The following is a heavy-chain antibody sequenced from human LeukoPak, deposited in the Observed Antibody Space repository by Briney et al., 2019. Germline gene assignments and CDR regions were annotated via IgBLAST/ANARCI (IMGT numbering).Heavy chain of an antibody. V-gene: IGHV1-8*01. CDR2: MNPNSGNT. D-gene: IGHD2-2*01. CDR3: ALTVVVPANGDWFDP. Sequence: ASVKVSCKASGYTFTGYDINWVRQATGQGLEWMGWMNPNSGNTGYAQKFQGRVTMTRNTSISTAYMELSSLRSEDTAVYYCALTVVVPANGDWFDPWGQGTLVTVSS. CDR1: GYTFTGYD. J-gene: IGHJ5*02.